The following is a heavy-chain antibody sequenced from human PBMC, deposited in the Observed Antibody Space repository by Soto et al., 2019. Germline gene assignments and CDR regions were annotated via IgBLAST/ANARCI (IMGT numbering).Heavy chain of an antibody. CDR2: IKTDGSTT. J-gene: IGHJ3*02. V-gene: IGHV3-74*01. CDR1: GFTFSTYW. Sequence: EAQLVESGGGLVQPGGSLRLSCAASGFTFSTYWMHWVRQVPGKGLVWVSRIKTDGSTTNYADSVKGRFTISRDNAKNTRYLQMNSLRAEDTAVYYGKTGTTNGFDIWGQGTMVTVSS. CDR3: KTGTTNGFDI. D-gene: IGHD1-1*01.